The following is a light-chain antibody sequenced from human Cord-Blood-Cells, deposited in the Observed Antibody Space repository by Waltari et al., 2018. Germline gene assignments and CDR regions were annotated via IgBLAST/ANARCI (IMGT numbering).Light chain of an antibody. V-gene: IGKV3-11*01. CDR1: QSVSSY. CDR3: QQRSNWPLT. J-gene: IGKJ4*01. CDR2: DAY. Sequence: ENMLTQSPANKTLSTGERATLSGRASQSVSSYLAWYQQKPGQAPRLLIYDAYNRATGIPARFICSGSGTDFTLTISSLEPEDFAVYYCQQRSNWPLTFGGGTKVEIK.